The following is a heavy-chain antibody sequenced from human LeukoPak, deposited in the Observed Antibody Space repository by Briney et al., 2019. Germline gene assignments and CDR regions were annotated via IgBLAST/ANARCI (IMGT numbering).Heavy chain of an antibody. J-gene: IGHJ4*02. CDR3: ARTVGRTASLSY. CDR1: GGSFSDYY. V-gene: IGHV4-34*01. Sequence: PSETLSLTCAVYGGSFSDYYWTWVRQPPGKGLEWIGKINHRGVTTYYPSLKSRVTISIDTYRNQFSLTMHSLTAADTAVYYCARTVGRTASLSYWGQGTLVTVSS. CDR2: INHRGVT. D-gene: IGHD4-11*01.